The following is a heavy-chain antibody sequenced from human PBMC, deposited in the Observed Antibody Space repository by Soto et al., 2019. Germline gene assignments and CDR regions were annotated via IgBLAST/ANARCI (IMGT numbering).Heavy chain of an antibody. CDR2: IYWDGDK. CDR3: VRLLWFGELT. V-gene: IGHV2-5*02. Sequence: QITLKESGPTLVKPTQTLTLTCTISGFSLNTSGVGVGWIRQPPGKALDWLALIYWDGDKRYSPSLKSRLTITKDTSKNQVVLTMTNMDPVDTAIYYCVRLLWFGELTWGQGTLVTVSS. CDR1: GFSLNTSGVG. J-gene: IGHJ4*02. D-gene: IGHD3-10*01.